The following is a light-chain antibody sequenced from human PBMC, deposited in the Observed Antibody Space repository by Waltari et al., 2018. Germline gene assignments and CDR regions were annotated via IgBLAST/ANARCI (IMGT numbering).Light chain of an antibody. J-gene: IGKJ2*01. CDR2: WAS. CDR3: QQYYSTPYT. Sequence: DIVMTQSPDSLAVSLGERATINCKSSQSVLYSSNNQNYLAWFQQKPGKPPHLLISWASTRESGVPDRFSGSGSGTDFTLTISSLQAEDVAVYYCQQYYSTPYTFGQGTKLEIK. CDR1: QSVLYSSNNQNY. V-gene: IGKV4-1*01.